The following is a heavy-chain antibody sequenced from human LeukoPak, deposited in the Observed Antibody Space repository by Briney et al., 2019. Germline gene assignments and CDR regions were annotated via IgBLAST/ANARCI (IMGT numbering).Heavy chain of an antibody. CDR2: ISSSSSYI. CDR3: ARAVGLRDYYGSGSYPNLDY. Sequence: GGSLRLSCSAYRFTFSSYSMNWVRQAPGKGLEWLSSISSSSSYIYYADSVKGRFAISRDNAKNSLYLQMNSLRAEDTAVYYCARAVGLRDYYGSGSYPNLDYWGQGTLVTVSS. D-gene: IGHD3-10*01. CDR1: RFTFSSYS. J-gene: IGHJ4*02. V-gene: IGHV3-21*01.